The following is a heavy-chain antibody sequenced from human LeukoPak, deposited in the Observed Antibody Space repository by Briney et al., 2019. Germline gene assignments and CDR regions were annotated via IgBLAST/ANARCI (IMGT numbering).Heavy chain of an antibody. CDR2: IYYSGST. J-gene: IGHJ6*02. Sequence: DTLSLPCTVSGASIRSYYWSWVRRPPGKGLEWVGYIYYSGSTNSYPSFKSRGTISVDTSKNQFSLDLGPVTAADTAGYYSVSSGETEDDYCERRDANYYYYGMDVWGQGTAVTVSS. D-gene: IGHD3-16*01. CDR3: VSSGETEDDYCERRDANYYYYGMDV. V-gene: IGHV4-59*07. CDR1: GASIRSYY.